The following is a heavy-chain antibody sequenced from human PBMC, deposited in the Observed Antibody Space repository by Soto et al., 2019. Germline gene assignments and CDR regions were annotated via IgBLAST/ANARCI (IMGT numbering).Heavy chain of an antibody. J-gene: IGHJ4*02. CDR2: ISAYNGNT. Sequence: ASVKVSWKASGYHFTSYCISWVRHAPGQGLEWMGWISAYNGNTNYAQKLQGRVTMTTDTSTSTAYMELRSLRSDDTAVYYCASSDYDSSGPPWEVDYYWGQGTLVTVS. V-gene: IGHV1-18*01. D-gene: IGHD3-22*01. CDR1: GYHFTSYC. CDR3: ASSDYDSSGPPWEVDYY.